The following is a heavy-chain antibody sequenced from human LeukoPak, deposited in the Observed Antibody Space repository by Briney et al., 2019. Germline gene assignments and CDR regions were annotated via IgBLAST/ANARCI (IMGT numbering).Heavy chain of an antibody. CDR3: AKLTYSSSSGYYFDY. D-gene: IGHD6-6*01. J-gene: IGHJ4*02. CDR2: ISGRGGTT. V-gene: IGHV3-23*01. Sequence: GGSLRLSCAASGFTFSSYAMSWVRQAPGKGLEWVSTISGRGGTTSYADSVKGRFTISRDNSKNTLYLQMNSLRAEDTAVYYCAKLTYSSSSGYYFDYWGQGILVTVSS. CDR1: GFTFSSYA.